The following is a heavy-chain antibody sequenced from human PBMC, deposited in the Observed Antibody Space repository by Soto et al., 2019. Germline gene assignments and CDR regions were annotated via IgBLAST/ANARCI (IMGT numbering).Heavy chain of an antibody. D-gene: IGHD3-10*01. CDR3: AREKLVRGVIIDNWFDP. CDR1: GGSISSSNW. J-gene: IGHJ5*02. CDR2: IYHSGST. V-gene: IGHV4-4*02. Sequence: PSETLSLTCAVSGGSISSSNWWSWVRQPPGKGLEWIGEIYHSGSTNYNPSLKSRVTISVDKSKNQFSLKLSSVTAADTAVYYCAREKLVRGVIIDNWFDPWGQGTLVTVYS.